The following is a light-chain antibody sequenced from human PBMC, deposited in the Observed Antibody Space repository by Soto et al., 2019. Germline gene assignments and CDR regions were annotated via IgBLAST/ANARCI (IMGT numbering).Light chain of an antibody. CDR3: QSYDSSLSGYVI. CDR1: SSNIGTPYD. V-gene: IGLV1-40*01. CDR2: GNS. Sequence: QSVLTQPPSVSGAPGQRVTICCTGSSSNIGTPYDVHWYQQLPGTAPKLLIYGNSNRPSGVPDRFSGSKSGTSASLAITGLQAEDEADYYCQSYDSSLSGYVIFGGGTKVTVL. J-gene: IGLJ2*01.